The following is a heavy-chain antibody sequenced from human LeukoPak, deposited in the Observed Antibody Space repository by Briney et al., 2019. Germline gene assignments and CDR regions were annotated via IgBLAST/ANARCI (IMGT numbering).Heavy chain of an antibody. CDR1: GFTVSSNY. CDR3: ARDAGGLWSFFDP. J-gene: IGHJ5*02. D-gene: IGHD1-26*01. Sequence: GGSLRLSCAASGFTVSSNYMSWVRQAPGKGLEWVSVIYSGGSTYYADSVKGRFTISRDNSKNTLYLQMNSLRAEDTAVYYCARDAGGLWSFFDPWGQGTLVTVSS. V-gene: IGHV3-66*01. CDR2: IYSGGST.